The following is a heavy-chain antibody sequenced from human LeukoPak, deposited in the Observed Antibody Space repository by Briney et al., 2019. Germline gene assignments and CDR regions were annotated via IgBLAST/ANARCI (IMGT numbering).Heavy chain of an antibody. V-gene: IGHV3-21*01. CDR1: GFTFSSYW. D-gene: IGHD6-19*01. CDR2: ISSSSSYI. J-gene: IGHJ4*02. CDR3: TMNGIAVAGTGY. Sequence: PGGSLRLSCAASGFTFSSYWMSWVRQAPGKGLEWVSSISSSSSYIYYADSVKGRFTISRDNSKNTLYLQMNSLRAEDTAVYYCTMNGIAVAGTGYWGQGTLVTVSS.